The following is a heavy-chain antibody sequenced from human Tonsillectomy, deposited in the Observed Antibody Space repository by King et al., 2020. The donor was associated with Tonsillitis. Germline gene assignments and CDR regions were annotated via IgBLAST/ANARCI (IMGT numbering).Heavy chain of an antibody. CDR3: RRGEYFQH. Sequence: VPLVESGGGLVQPGGSLKLSCAASGFTFSGSAMHWVRQASGKGLKWVGRIRSKANSYATAYAASVKGRFTISRDDSKNTAYLQMNSLKTEDTAVYYCRRGEYFQHWGQGTLVTVSS. V-gene: IGHV3-73*02. CDR2: IRSKANSYAT. D-gene: IGHD3-10*01. J-gene: IGHJ1*01. CDR1: GFTFSGSA.